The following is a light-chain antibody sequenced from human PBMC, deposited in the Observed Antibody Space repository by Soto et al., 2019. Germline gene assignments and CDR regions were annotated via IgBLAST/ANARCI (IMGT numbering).Light chain of an antibody. CDR3: QQYGSSTIT. J-gene: IGKJ5*01. CDR1: QSVTRSY. Sequence: EIVLTQSPGTLSLSPGERATLSCRASQSVTRSYLAWYQQRPGQAPRXXIYGASSRATGIPDRFSGSGAGTDFTLTINRLEPEDFAVYYCQQYGSSTITFGQGTRLEIK. V-gene: IGKV3-20*01. CDR2: GAS.